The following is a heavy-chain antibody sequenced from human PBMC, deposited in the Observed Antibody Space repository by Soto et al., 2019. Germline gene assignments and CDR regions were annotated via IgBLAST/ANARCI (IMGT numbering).Heavy chain of an antibody. CDR2: INAGNGNT. Sequence: GASVKVSCKASGYTFTSYAMHWVRQAPGQRLEWMGWINAGNGNTKYSQKFQGWVTMTRDTSISTAYMELSRLRSDDTAVYYCARGGVLAAPRGHITMVRGVMEGGPRDYWGQGTLVTVSS. CDR1: GYTFTSYA. CDR3: ARGGVLAAPRGHITMVRGVMEGGPRDY. J-gene: IGHJ4*02. V-gene: IGHV1-3*01. D-gene: IGHD3-10*01.